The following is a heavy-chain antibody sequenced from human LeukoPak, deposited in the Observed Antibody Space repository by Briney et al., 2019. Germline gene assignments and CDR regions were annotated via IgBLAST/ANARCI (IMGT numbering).Heavy chain of an antibody. CDR2: IRSDSGNT. J-gene: IGHJ4*02. CDR1: GYTFTQYF. V-gene: IGHV1-2*06. D-gene: IGHD1-26*01. CDR3: ARDLSSTPNWELDY. Sequence: ASVKVSCKASGYTFTQYFIHWVRQAPGQGLEWMGRIRSDSGNTEYAQRFQGRVTMTRDTSITTVYMELHSLTFDDVAVYYCARDLSSTPNWELDYWGQGALVTVSS.